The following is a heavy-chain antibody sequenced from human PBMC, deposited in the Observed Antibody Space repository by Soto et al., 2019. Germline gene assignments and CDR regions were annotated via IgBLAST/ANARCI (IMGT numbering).Heavy chain of an antibody. CDR1: GFTFDDYG. D-gene: IGHD2-2*01. J-gene: IGHJ5*02. V-gene: IGHV3-20*01. Sequence: EVQLVESGGGVVRPGGSLRLSCAASGFTFDDYGMSWVRQAPGKGLEWVSGINWNGGTTGYADSVKGRFSISRDNAHNPLYLQMNSLRAEDTALYHCESDRSSTNWFDPWGQGTLVTVSS. CDR3: ESDRSSTNWFDP. CDR2: INWNGGTT.